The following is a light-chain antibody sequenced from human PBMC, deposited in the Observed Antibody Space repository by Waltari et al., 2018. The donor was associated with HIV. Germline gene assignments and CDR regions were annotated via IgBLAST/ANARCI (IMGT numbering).Light chain of an antibody. Sequence: SSGLTQSPSVSVSPGQTATITCSGDDLPRPHVCWYQQKTGQAPVLIIYKDTQRSPGVSERFSGSSQGTTVTLNITGVRAEDEADYFCQSGDNSLTNVEFGGGTKVTVL. J-gene: IGLJ2*01. CDR3: QSGDNSLTNVE. CDR2: KDT. CDR1: DLPRPH. V-gene: IGLV3-25*03.